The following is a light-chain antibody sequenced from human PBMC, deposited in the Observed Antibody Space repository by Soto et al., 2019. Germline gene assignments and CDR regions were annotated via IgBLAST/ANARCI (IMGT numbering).Light chain of an antibody. CDR2: DVF. CDR1: QSVSDY. J-gene: IGKJ1*01. CDR3: QQRLAWPRT. V-gene: IGKV3-11*01. Sequence: EVVLTQSPATLSLSPGERATLSCRASQSVSDYLAWYQQKPGQAPRLLIYDVFNRATGIPARSSGSGFGTDFTLTISSLEPEDFAVYYCQQRLAWPRTFGQGTKVEFK.